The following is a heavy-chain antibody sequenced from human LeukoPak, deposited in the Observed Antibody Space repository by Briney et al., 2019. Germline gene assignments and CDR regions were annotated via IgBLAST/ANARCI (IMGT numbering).Heavy chain of an antibody. D-gene: IGHD2-8*01. CDR1: GFTFSSYA. J-gene: IGHJ4*02. CDR2: ISGGGVTST. Sequence: PGGSLRLSCAASGFTFSSYAMNWVRQAPGKGLVWVSAISGGGVTSTYYADSVKGRFTISRDNSKNTLYLQMNSLRADDTAVYYCAKMVREFYTISYYFDYWGQGTLVTVSS. V-gene: IGHV3-23*01. CDR3: AKMVREFYTISYYFDY.